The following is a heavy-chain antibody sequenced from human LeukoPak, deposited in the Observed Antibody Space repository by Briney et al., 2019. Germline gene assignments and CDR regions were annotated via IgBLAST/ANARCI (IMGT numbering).Heavy chain of an antibody. J-gene: IGHJ6*02. CDR3: ARSYSSRGYYYSGMDV. D-gene: IGHD6-13*01. CDR2: IYYSGST. CDR1: GGSISSGGYY. V-gene: IGHV4-61*08. Sequence: SETLSLTCTVSGGSISSGGYYWSWIRQPPGKGLEWIGYIYYSGSTNYNPSLKSRVTISVDTSKNQFSLKLSSVTAADTAVFYCARSYSSRGYYYSGMDVWGQGPRSPSP.